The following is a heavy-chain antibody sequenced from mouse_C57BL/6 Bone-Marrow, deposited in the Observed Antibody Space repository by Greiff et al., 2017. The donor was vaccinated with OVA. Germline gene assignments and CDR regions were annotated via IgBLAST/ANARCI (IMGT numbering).Heavy chain of an antibody. J-gene: IGHJ2*01. CDR3: ARNRWLLRFDY. D-gene: IGHD2-3*01. V-gene: IGHV5-6*01. Sequence: EVQLVESGGDLVKPGGSLKLSCAASGFTFSSYGMSWVRQTPDKRLEWVATISSGGSYTYYPDSVKGRFTISRDNAKNTLYLQMSSLKSEDTAMYYCARNRWLLRFDYWGQGTTLTVSS. CDR2: ISSGGSYT. CDR1: GFTFSSYG.